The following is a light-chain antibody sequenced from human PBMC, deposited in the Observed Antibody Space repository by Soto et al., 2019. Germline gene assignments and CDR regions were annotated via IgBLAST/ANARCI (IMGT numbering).Light chain of an antibody. J-gene: IGLJ1*01. V-gene: IGLV2-23*01. CDR3: CSFAGSSTYV. Sequence: QSALTQPASVSGSPGQSITISCTGTSRDVGSYNLVSWYQQHPGNAPKLIIYEGTKRPSGVSYRFSGSKSGNTASLTISRLQEEDEGDYHCCSFAGSSTYVFGTGTKVTVL. CDR2: EGT. CDR1: SRDVGSYNL.